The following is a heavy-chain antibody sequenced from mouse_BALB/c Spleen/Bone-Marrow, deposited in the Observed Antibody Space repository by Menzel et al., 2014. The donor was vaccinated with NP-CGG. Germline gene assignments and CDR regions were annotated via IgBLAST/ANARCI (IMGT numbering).Heavy chain of an antibody. V-gene: IGHV5-12*02. CDR3: ARQGYDVAMDY. J-gene: IGHJ4*01. CDR1: GFTFSDYY. Sequence: EVKLQESGGGLVQPGGSLKLSCATSGFTFSDYYMFWVRQTPEKRLEWVAYISNGGDSTYYPDTVKGRFTISRDNAKNTLYLQMSRLKSEDTAMYYCARQGYDVAMDYWGQGTSVAVSS. D-gene: IGHD2-14*01. CDR2: ISNGGDST.